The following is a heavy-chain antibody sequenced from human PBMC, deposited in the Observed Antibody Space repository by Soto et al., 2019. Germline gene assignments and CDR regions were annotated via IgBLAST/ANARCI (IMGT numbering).Heavy chain of an antibody. CDR1: GFTFSNYG. CDR2: IWYDGSNK. V-gene: IGHV3-33*01. J-gene: IGHJ4*02. Sequence: GGSLRLSCAASGFTFSNYGMQWVRQAPGKGLEWVAVIWYDGSNKDYADSVKGRFTVARDNSKNTRFLQMNSLRAEDTAVYYCAGGTYYGDYWGQGALVTVSS. CDR3: AGGTYYGDY. D-gene: IGHD1-26*01.